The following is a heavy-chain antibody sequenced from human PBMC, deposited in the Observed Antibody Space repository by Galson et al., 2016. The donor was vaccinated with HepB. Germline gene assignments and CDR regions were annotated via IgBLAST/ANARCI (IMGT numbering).Heavy chain of an antibody. Sequence: SLRLSCAASGFTFSAYSMNWVRQALGKGLEWVSGTTGSGGTTYYADSVKGRFTISRDNSKNTLYLQMTRLRVEDTAVYYCAKDVENFGPPYGLDVWGQGTTVTVSS. V-gene: IGHV3-23*01. CDR3: AKDVENFGPPYGLDV. CDR2: TTGSGGTT. J-gene: IGHJ6*02. CDR1: GFTFSAYS. D-gene: IGHD3/OR15-3a*01.